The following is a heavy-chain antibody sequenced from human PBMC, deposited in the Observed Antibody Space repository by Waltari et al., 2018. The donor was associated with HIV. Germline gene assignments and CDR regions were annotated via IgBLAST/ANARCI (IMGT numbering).Heavy chain of an antibody. CDR2: IYYSGST. D-gene: IGHD3-10*01. CDR3: ARLPTGGAGY. CDR1: GGSISSYY. J-gene: IGHJ4*02. Sequence: QVQLQESGPGLVKPSETLSLTCTVSGGSISSYYWSWIRQPPGKGLEWIGYIYYSGSTNYNPSRKSRVTISVDTSKNQFSLKLSSVTAADTAVYYCARLPTGGAGYWGQGTLVTVSS. V-gene: IGHV4-59*08.